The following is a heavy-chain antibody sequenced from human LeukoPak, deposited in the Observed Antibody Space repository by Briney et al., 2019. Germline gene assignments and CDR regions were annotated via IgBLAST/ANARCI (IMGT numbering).Heavy chain of an antibody. CDR3: VRGAPFDY. CDR2: INSDGSNI. Sequence: PGGSLRLSCAGSGFTFGSYWMHWVRQGQGRKGLLWVARINSDGSNIRYADSVEGRFTISRDNAKNTLDLQMNSLRAEDAAVYYCVRGAPFDYWGQGTLVTVSS. CDR1: GFTFGSYW. J-gene: IGHJ4*02. V-gene: IGHV3-74*01.